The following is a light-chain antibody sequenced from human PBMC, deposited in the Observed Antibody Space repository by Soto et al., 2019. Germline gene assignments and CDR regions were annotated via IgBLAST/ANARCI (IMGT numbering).Light chain of an antibody. CDR3: QVYNKYSRA. CDR2: GVS. CDR1: QSVYTW. J-gene: IGKJ1*01. V-gene: IGKV1-5*01. Sequence: DIQMTQSPSTLSASVGDRVTITCRASQSVYTWLAWYQQKPGKAPQILIWGVSNLESGVPSTFSGSGSWTQVALAISRRQTDNFGNDYFQVYNKYSRAFGQGNRV.